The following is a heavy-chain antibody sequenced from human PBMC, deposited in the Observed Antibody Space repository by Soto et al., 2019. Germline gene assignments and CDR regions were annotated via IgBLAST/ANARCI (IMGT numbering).Heavy chain of an antibody. Sequence: QVRLQESGPGLVKPSQTLSLTCSVSGGSISTGVWYWSWVREHPGKGLEWIGDIYYRGTTSYNPSLGSRVTISRDTSKNQVSLKVNSVTAADTAVYYCARVSAGGTRWFDSWGQGIRVTVSS. CDR3: ARVSAGGTRWFDS. J-gene: IGHJ5*01. V-gene: IGHV4-31*03. D-gene: IGHD6-13*01. CDR2: IYYRGTT. CDR1: GGSISTGVWY.